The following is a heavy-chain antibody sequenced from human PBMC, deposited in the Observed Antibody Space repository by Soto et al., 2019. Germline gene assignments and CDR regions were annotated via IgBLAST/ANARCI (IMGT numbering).Heavy chain of an antibody. Sequence: LRLSCAASGFTFTRYSMNWVRQAPGKGLEWVSSISSTTNYIYYADSMKGRFTVSRDNAKNSVYLEMNSLSAEDTAVYYCARESEDLTSNFDYWGQGTLVTVSS. CDR2: ISSTTNYI. V-gene: IGHV3-21*01. J-gene: IGHJ4*02. CDR3: ARESEDLTSNFDY. CDR1: GFTFTRYS.